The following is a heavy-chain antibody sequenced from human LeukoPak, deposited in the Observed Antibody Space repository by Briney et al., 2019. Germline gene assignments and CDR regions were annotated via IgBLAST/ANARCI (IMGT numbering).Heavy chain of an antibody. CDR3: ARIPRGYSFGLNGLDV. D-gene: IGHD5-18*01. CDR1: GFTFSNYE. CDR2: ISTSGSII. Sequence: GGSLRLSCAVSGFTFSNYEMNWVRQAPGKGLEWVSYISTSGSIIYYTDSVKGRFTISRDNAKNPLYLQMNILRAEDTAVYYCARIPRGYSFGLNGLDVWGQGTTVTVSS. V-gene: IGHV3-48*03. J-gene: IGHJ6*02.